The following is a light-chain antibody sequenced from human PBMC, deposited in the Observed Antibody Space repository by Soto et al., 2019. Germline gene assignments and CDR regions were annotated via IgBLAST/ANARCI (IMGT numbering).Light chain of an antibody. Sequence: VVMTQSPLSLPVTLGPPASISCRSSQRLVSSKGHTYLTWYQQRPGQSPRRLIYEVSKRDSRATDRFRDSGSGTHLTLKCSGWEAENVAIFYRREGSHSPAWTCGQGTKVDIK. CDR2: EVS. CDR3: REGSHSPAWT. CDR1: QRLVSSKGHTY. V-gene: IGKV2-30*01. J-gene: IGKJ1*01.